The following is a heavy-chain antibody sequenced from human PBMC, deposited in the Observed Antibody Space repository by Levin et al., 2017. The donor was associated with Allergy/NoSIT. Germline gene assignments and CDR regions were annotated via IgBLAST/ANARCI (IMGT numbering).Heavy chain of an antibody. D-gene: IGHD2-15*01. CDR1: GFTFSSYG. Sequence: GGSLRLSCAASGFTFSSYGMHWVRQAPGKGLEWVAVISYDGSNKDYADSVKGRFTISRDNSKNTLYLQMNSLRAEDTAVYYCASIRCSGGSCSHASLDYWGQGTLVTVSS. V-gene: IGHV3-30*03. CDR2: ISYDGSNK. CDR3: ASIRCSGGSCSHASLDY. J-gene: IGHJ4*02.